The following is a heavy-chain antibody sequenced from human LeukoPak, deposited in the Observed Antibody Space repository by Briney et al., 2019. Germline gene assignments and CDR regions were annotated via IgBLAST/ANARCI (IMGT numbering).Heavy chain of an antibody. V-gene: IGHV3-11*04. D-gene: IGHD1-26*01. CDR3: ARRAMGATSFDY. Sequence: GGSLILSCAASGFTFSDYYMTWVRQAPGKGLEWVSYISSSSNTVYYADSVKGRLNVSRDNANNSLYLQMNNLRAEDTAVYYCARRAMGATSFDYWGQGTLVTVSS. J-gene: IGHJ4*02. CDR2: ISSSSNTV. CDR1: GFTFSDYY.